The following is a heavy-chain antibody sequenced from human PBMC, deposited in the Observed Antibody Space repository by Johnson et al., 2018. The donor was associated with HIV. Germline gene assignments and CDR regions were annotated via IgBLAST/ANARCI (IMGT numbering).Heavy chain of an antibody. CDR1: GFTFSSYA. CDR2: ISYDGSNK. Sequence: VQLVESGGGVVQPWRSLRLSCAASGFTFSSYAMHWVRQAPGKGLEWVAVISYDGSNKYYADSVKGRFTISRDNSKNTLYLQMNGLRAEDTAVYYCARVEWDQNAFDIWGQGTMVTVSS. V-gene: IGHV3-30*04. J-gene: IGHJ3*02. CDR3: ARVEWDQNAFDI. D-gene: IGHD1-26*01.